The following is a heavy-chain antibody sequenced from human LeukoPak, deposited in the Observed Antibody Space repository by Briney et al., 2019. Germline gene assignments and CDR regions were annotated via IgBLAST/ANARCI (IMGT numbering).Heavy chain of an antibody. Sequence: SETLSLTCTVSGGSISSYFWSWIRQPPGKGLEWIGYIYYSGSTNYNPSLKSRVTMSVDTSKNQFSLKLSSVTAADTAVYYWAKGGTAPARGGGYYYYYMDVWGKGTTVTVSS. CDR1: GGSISSYF. D-gene: IGHD3-16*01. J-gene: IGHJ6*03. V-gene: IGHV4-59*12. CDR2: IYYSGST. CDR3: AKGGTAPARGGGYYYYYMDV.